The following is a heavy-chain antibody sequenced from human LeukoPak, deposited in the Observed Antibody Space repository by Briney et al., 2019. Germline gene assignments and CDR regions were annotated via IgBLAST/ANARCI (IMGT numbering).Heavy chain of an antibody. CDR3: VRELPESDAFDI. D-gene: IGHD1-26*01. V-gene: IGHV1-46*01. J-gene: IGHJ3*02. CDR2: INPSGGST. CDR1: GYTFTSYY. Sequence: ASVKVSCKASGYTFTSYYMHWVRQAPGQGPEWMGIINPSGGSTSYAQKFQGRVTMTRDTSTSTVYMELSSLRSEDTAVYYCVRELPESDAFDIWGQGTMVTVSS.